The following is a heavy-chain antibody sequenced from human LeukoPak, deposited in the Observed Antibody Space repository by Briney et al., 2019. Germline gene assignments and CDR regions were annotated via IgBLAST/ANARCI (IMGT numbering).Heavy chain of an antibody. CDR2: ISGSGGST. CDR3: AKDLGYCSSTSCHTPPDY. CDR1: GFTFSSYA. Sequence: GGSLRLSCAASGFTFSSYAMSWVRQAPGKGLEWVSAISGSGGSTYYADSVKGRFTISRDNSKNTLYLQMNSLRAEDTAVYYCAKDLGYCSSTSCHTPPDYWGQGTLVTVSS. J-gene: IGHJ4*02. D-gene: IGHD2-2*02. V-gene: IGHV3-23*01.